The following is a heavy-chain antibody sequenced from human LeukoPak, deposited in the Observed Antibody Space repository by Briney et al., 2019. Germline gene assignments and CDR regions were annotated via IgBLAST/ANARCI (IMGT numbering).Heavy chain of an antibody. CDR3: ARVGCSSTSCYTNWFDP. D-gene: IGHD2-2*02. J-gene: IGHJ5*02. Sequence: GSSVKVSCKASGGTFSSYTISWVRQAPGQGLEWMGRIIPILGIANYAPKFQGRVTITADKSTSTAYMELSSLRSEDTAVYYCARVGCSSTSCYTNWFDPWGQGTLVTVSS. V-gene: IGHV1-69*02. CDR1: GGTFSSYT. CDR2: IIPILGIA.